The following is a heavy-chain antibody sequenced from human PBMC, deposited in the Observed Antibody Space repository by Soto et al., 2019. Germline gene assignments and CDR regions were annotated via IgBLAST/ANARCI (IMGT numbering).Heavy chain of an antibody. J-gene: IGHJ6*02. CDR3: ARQGGKILSRQGPYGMDV. CDR1: GYTFSTSW. D-gene: IGHD2-15*01. V-gene: IGHV5-51*01. Sequence: GESLKIACEGSGYTFSTSWLARVRQIPGKGLEWMGIIYPDDSDTRYSPSFQGQLTFSADKSIRTAYLQWRSLKASDTAMYYCARQGGKILSRQGPYGMDVWGQGTTVTVSS. CDR2: IYPDDSDT.